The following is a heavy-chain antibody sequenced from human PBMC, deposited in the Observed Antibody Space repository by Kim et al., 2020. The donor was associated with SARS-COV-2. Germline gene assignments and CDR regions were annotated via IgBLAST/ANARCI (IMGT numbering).Heavy chain of an antibody. CDR3: ARGQGLITMIVVVVGAFDY. V-gene: IGHV4-31*03. Sequence: SETLSLTCTVSGGSISSGGYYWSWIRQHPGKGLEWIGYIYYSGSTYYNPSLKSRVTISVDTSKNQFSLKLSSVTAADTAVYYCARGQGLITMIVVVVGAFDYWDQGTLVTVSS. CDR1: GGSISSGGYY. J-gene: IGHJ4*02. D-gene: IGHD3-22*01. CDR2: IYYSGST.